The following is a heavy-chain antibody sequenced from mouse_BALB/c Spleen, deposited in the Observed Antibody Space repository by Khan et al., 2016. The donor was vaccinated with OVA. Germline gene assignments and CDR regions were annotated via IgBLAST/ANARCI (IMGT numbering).Heavy chain of an antibody. V-gene: IGHV5-6*01. CDR1: GFSFSSYS. Sequence: EVQLQESGGDLVKPGGSLKLSCAASGFSFSSYSMSWVRQTPDKRLAWVATISSGGDYTYYPDIVKGRFTISRDNAKNTLYLQMSSLKSEDTAMYYCASHLTGSFAYWGQGTLVTVSA. CDR3: ASHLTGSFAY. D-gene: IGHD4-1*01. CDR2: ISSGGDYT. J-gene: IGHJ3*01.